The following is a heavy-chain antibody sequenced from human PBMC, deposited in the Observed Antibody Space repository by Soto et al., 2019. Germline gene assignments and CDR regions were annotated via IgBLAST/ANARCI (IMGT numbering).Heavy chain of an antibody. V-gene: IGHV4-59*01. J-gene: IGHJ4*02. Sequence: SETLSLTCTVSGGSISSYYWSWIRQPPGKGLEWIGYIYYSGSTNYNPSLKSRVTISVDTSKNQFSLKLCSVTAADTAVYYCARVGGGDFLEYCSSTSCPGYFDYWGQGTLVTVSS. CDR2: IYYSGST. CDR1: GGSISSYY. D-gene: IGHD2-2*01. CDR3: ARVGGGDFLEYCSSTSCPGYFDY.